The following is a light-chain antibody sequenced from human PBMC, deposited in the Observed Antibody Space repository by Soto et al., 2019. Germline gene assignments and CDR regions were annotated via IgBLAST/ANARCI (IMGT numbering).Light chain of an antibody. CDR2: CGS. CDR1: QSLLHSNGYNY. V-gene: IGKV2-28*01. J-gene: IGKJ1*01. CDR3: LQGLQSPPT. Sequence: EIVMTQSPLSLPVTPGEPASIYCRASQSLLHSNGYNYVYWYLQKPGQSPQLLIYCGSNRASGVPDRFSGSGAGKDFTLKINRVEAEDVGVYFFLQGLQSPPTFGQGTKVDIK.